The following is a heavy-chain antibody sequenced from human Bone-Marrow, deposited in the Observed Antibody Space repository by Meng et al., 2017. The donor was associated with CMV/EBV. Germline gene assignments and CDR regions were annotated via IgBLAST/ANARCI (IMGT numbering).Heavy chain of an antibody. CDR2: IKQDGNEI. J-gene: IGHJ4*02. D-gene: IGHD6-13*01. V-gene: IGHV3-7*01. Sequence: GGSLRLSCVGFGITFKNYWLKWVRQAPGQGLEWVANIKQDGNEIYYVDSVKGRFTVSRDNAKNSLYLQRDSLRVDDTAIYYCASGSDSRYFDYWGQGTLVTVSS. CDR3: ASGSDSRYFDY. CDR1: GITFKNYW.